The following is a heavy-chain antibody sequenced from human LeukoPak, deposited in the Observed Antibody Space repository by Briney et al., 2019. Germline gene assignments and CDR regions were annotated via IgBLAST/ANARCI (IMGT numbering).Heavy chain of an antibody. J-gene: IGHJ4*02. V-gene: IGHV4-61*09. CDR1: GASTSSDNYY. Sequence: PSQTLSLTCTVSGASTSSDNYYWSWIRQPAGKGLEWIGHISTIASTNYNPSLKNRVTISEDMSNNQFSLRLSSVTAADTALYFCARGFKRPRFGELLSHFDYWGQGILVTVSS. D-gene: IGHD3-10*01. CDR3: ARGFKRPRFGELLSHFDY. CDR2: ISTIAST.